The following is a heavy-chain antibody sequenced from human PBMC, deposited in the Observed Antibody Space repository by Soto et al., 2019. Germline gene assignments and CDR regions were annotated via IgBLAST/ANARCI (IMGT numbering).Heavy chain of an antibody. J-gene: IGHJ4*02. Sequence: QVQLQESGPGLVKPSQTLSLTCTVSCGSISSGDYYWSWIRQPPGKGLEWIGYIYYSENTYYNPSLKSRVSISVETSQNHFSLKLSSLTAADTAVYYCARVQAYDSSGYYYDYFDYWGQGTLVTVSS. V-gene: IGHV4-30-4*01. CDR1: CGSISSGDYY. D-gene: IGHD3-22*01. CDR3: ARVQAYDSSGYYYDYFDY. CDR2: IYYSENT.